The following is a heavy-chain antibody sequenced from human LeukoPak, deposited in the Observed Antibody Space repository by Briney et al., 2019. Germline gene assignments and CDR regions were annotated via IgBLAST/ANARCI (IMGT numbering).Heavy chain of an antibody. CDR2: INPNTGDT. Sequence: ASVKVSCEASGYTFTGHYMHWVRQAPGQGLEWMGRINPNTGDTNYAQEFQGRVTMTRDTSIATAYMDLNRLKSDDTAVYYCAREDYYAPDYWGQGTLVTVSS. D-gene: IGHD2-2*01. J-gene: IGHJ4*02. V-gene: IGHV1-2*06. CDR1: GYTFTGHY. CDR3: AREDYYAPDY.